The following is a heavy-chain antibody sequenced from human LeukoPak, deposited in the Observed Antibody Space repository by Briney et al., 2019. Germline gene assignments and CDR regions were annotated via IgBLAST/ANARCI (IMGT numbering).Heavy chain of an antibody. J-gene: IGHJ4*02. CDR2: ISGDGTYI. CDR3: ARDAETQDSSQPDY. V-gene: IGHV3-21*01. D-gene: IGHD6-13*01. Sequence: PGGSLRLSCAASGFTFSSYTINWVRQTPGRGLEWVSSISGDGTYIYYADSVKGRFTISRDNAKNSLYLQMNNLRVEDTAVYYCARDAETQDSSQPDYWGQGTLVTVSS. CDR1: GFTFSSYT.